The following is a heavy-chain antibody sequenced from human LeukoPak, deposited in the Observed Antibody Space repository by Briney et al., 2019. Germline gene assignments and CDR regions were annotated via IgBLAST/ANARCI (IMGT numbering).Heavy chain of an antibody. CDR1: GYTLTSYY. CDR3: ARECGGGFCYDAFDI. V-gene: IGHV1-46*01. J-gene: IGHJ3*02. CDR2: INPSGGST. D-gene: IGHD2-15*01. Sequence: GASVKVSCKASGYTLTSYYMHWVRQAPGQGLEWMGGINPSGGSTTYAQNFQDRVTMTSDMSTSTVYMELSSLRSEDTAIYYCARECGGGFCYDAFDIWGQGTLVTVSS.